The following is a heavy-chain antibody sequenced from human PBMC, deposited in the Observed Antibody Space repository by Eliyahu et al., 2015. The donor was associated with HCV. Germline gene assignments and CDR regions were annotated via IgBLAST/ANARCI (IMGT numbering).Heavy chain of an antibody. D-gene: IGHD3-10*01. J-gene: IGHJ6*02. CDR2: ISYDGSNK. CDR3: AKDEPSMVRGVSSGMDV. CDR1: GFTFSSYG. Sequence: QVQLVESGGGVVQPGRSLRLSCAASGFTFSSYGMHWVRQAPGKGLEWVAVISYDGSNKYYADSVKGRFTISRDNSKNTLYLQMNSLRAEDTAVYYCAKDEPSMVRGVSSGMDVWGQGTTVTVSS. V-gene: IGHV3-30*18.